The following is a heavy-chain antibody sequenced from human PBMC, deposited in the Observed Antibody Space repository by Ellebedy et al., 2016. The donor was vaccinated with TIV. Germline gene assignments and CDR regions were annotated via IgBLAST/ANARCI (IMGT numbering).Heavy chain of an antibody. Sequence: PGGSLRLSCVASGFTFSDYWMYWVRQAPGKGLVWVSHINNDGSGTTYADSVKGRFTISRDNAKNALYLQMNSLRAEDTAVYYCATDWGRGGSYSVWGQGTLVTVSA. CDR3: ATDWGRGGSYSV. J-gene: IGHJ4*02. V-gene: IGHV3-74*01. D-gene: IGHD1-26*01. CDR2: INNDGSGT. CDR1: GFTFSDYW.